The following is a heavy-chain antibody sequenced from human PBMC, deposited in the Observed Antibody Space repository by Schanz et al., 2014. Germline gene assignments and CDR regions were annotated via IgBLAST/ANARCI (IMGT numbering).Heavy chain of an antibody. CDR3: TTFNNRDALSI. Sequence: EVRLVESGGGFVEPGGSLRLSCSGSGFTFSEVYMSWVRQATGKGMEWVGRIENNANGATTYYAAPVKGRFTLSRDDSTNTLYLPLYTLRTADPAIYYCTTFNNRDALSIWGQGTMVSVSS. V-gene: IGHV3-15*04. J-gene: IGHJ3*02. CDR1: GFTFSEVY. D-gene: IGHD1-20*01. CDR2: IENNANGATT.